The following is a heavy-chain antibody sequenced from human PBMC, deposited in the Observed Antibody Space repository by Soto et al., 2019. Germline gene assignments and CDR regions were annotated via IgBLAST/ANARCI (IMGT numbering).Heavy chain of an antibody. Sequence: EVQLVQSGGGLVQTGGSLRLSCAASGFTFSAYWMSWVRQAPGKGLEWVANIKQAGREKYYVDSVNGRFITSRDDAKKSLFLQVNSLRVEDTAVYYCAREKRANGYFDYWGPGTLVTVSS. CDR3: AREKRANGYFDY. CDR1: GFTFSAYW. V-gene: IGHV3-7*01. D-gene: IGHD6-25*01. J-gene: IGHJ4*02. CDR2: IKQAGREK.